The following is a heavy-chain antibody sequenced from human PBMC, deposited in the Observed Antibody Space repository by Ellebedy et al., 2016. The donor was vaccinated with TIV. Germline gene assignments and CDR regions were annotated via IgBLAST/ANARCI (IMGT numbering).Heavy chain of an antibody. D-gene: IGHD5-18*01. CDR3: ARDRDTAMANYYYYGMDV. CDR1: GYTFTSYY. Sequence: ASVKVSCKASGYTFTSYYMHWVRQAPGQGLEWMGWISAYNGNTNYAQKLQGRVTMTTDTSTSTAYMELRSLRSDDTAVYYCARDRDTAMANYYYYGMDVWGQGTTVTVSS. J-gene: IGHJ6*02. CDR2: ISAYNGNT. V-gene: IGHV1-18*04.